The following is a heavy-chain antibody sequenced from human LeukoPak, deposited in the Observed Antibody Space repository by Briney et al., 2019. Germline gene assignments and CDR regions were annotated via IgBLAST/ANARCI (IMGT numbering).Heavy chain of an antibody. V-gene: IGHV4-31*03. J-gene: IGHJ6*02. Sequence: SETLSLTCTVSGGSISSGGYYWSWIRQHPGTGLEWIGYIYYSGSTYYNPSLKSRVTISVDTSKNQLSLKLSSVTAADTAVYYCARATSEYDYYYGMDVWGQGTTVTVSS. CDR3: ARATSEYDYYYGMDV. CDR1: GGSISSGGYY. CDR2: IYYSGST. D-gene: IGHD6-6*01.